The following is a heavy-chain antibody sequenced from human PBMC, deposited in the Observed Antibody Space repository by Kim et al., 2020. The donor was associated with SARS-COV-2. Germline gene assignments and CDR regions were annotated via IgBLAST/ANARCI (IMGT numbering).Heavy chain of an antibody. D-gene: IGHD2-15*01. Sequence: LKSRVPISVDTSKNQFSLKLSSVTAADTAVYYCARGRSVVTWDSSDAFDIWGQGTMVTVSS. CDR3: ARGRSVVTWDSSDAFDI. V-gene: IGHV4-34*01. J-gene: IGHJ3*02.